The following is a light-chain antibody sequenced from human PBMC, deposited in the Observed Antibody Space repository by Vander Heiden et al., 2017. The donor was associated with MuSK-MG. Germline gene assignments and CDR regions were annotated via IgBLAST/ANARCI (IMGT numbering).Light chain of an antibody. J-gene: IGKJ3*01. CDR2: AAS. CDR3: QQSDATPFT. CDR1: QSIINY. V-gene: IGKV1-39*01. Sequence: DIQMTQSPSSLSASLGDRVTITCRASQSIINYLNWYQQRPGKAPKLLIYAASSLQSGVPSRFSGSGSGTDFTLTISRLHPEDFTTYYCQQSDATPFTFGQGTKVDIK.